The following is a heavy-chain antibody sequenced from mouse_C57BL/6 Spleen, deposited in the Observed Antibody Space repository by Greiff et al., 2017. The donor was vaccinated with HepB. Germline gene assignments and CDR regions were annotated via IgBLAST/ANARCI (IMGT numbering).Heavy chain of an antibody. Sequence: ESGPGLVKPSQSLSLTCSVTGYSITSGYYWNWIRQFPGNKLEWMGYISYDGSNNYNPSLKNRISITRDTSKNQFFLKLNSVTTEDTATYYCARGEGYPYYFDYWGQGTTLTVSS. CDR2: ISYDGSN. CDR1: GYSITSGYY. D-gene: IGHD2-3*01. J-gene: IGHJ2*01. V-gene: IGHV3-6*01. CDR3: ARGEGYPYYFDY.